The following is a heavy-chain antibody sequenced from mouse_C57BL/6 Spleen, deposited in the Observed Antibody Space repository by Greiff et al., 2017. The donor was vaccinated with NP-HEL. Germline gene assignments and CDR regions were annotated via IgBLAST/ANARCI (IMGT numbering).Heavy chain of an antibody. CDR2: ISYDGSN. J-gene: IGHJ1*03. Sequence: EVKLLESGPGLVKPSQSLSLTCSVTGYSFTSGYYWNWIRQFPGNKLEWMGYISYDGSNNYNPSLKNRISITRDTSKNQFFLKLKSVTTEDTATYYCATDWYCDDWGKGTTVTVSS. CDR1: GYSFTSGYY. CDR3: ATDWYCDD. V-gene: IGHV3-6*01.